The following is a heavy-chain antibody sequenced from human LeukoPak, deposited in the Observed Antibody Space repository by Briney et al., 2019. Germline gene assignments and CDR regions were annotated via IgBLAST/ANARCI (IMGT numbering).Heavy chain of an antibody. Sequence: PGGSLRLSCAASGFTFSSYAMSWVRQAPGKGLEWVSAISGSGGSTCYADSVKGRFTISRDNSKNTLYLQMNSLRAEDTAVYYCAKDLGPSKIVVVLNYWGQGTLVTVSS. J-gene: IGHJ4*02. V-gene: IGHV3-23*01. CDR1: GFTFSSYA. CDR2: ISGSGGST. D-gene: IGHD3-22*01. CDR3: AKDLGPSKIVVVLNY.